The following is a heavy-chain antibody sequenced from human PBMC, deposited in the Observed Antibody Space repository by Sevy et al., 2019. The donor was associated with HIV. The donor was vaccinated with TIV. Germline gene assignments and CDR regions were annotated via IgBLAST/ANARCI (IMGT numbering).Heavy chain of an antibody. CDR2: IWYDGRTE. CDR1: GFTFRSFS. V-gene: IGHV3-33*01. J-gene: IGHJ5*01. Sequence: GGSLRLSCVASGFTFRSFSMHWVRQAPGKGLEWVAAIWYDGRTERYADSVQGRFTISSDNSKKTLYLQMNSLRDEDTAIYYCARDAERVIVPTAGFDSWSQCTLGTVSS. CDR3: ARDAERVIVPTAGFDS. D-gene: IGHD1-1*01.